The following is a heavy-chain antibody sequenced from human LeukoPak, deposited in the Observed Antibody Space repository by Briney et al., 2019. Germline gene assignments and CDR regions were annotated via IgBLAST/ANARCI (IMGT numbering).Heavy chain of an antibody. D-gene: IGHD6-13*01. CDR3: AKFDSSSWYYPFDY. V-gene: IGHV3-23*01. J-gene: IGHJ4*02. Sequence: GGSLRLSCTVSEFTFSSYSMTWVRQAPGKGLEWVSYISGSGDTIYYADSVKGRFTISRDNSKNTLYLQMNSLRAEDTAVYYCAKFDSSSWYYPFDYWGQGTLVTVSS. CDR1: EFTFSSYS. CDR2: ISGSGDTI.